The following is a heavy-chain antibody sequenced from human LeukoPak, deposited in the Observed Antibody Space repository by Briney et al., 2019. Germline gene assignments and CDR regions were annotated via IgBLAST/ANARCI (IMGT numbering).Heavy chain of an antibody. CDR1: GGTFSSYA. D-gene: IGHD2-2*01. V-gene: IGHV1-69*13. CDR3: ARGIVVVPAAIATGSYYYYYMDV. CDR2: IIPIFGTA. Sequence: ASVKVSCKASGGTFSSYAISWVRQAPGQGLEWMGGIIPIFGTANYAQKFQGRVTITADESTSTAYMELSSLRSEDTAVYYCARGIVVVPAAIATGSYYYYYMDVWGKGTTVTVSS. J-gene: IGHJ6*03.